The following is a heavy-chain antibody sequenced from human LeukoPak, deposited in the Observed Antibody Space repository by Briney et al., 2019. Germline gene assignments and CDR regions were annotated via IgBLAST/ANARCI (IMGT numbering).Heavy chain of an antibody. J-gene: IGHJ4*02. CDR2: ISYDGSNK. CDR3: ARDYFDY. CDR1: GFTFSSYG. Sequence: GGSLRLSCAASGFTFSSYGMHLVRQAPGKGLEWVAVISYDGSNKYYADSVKGRFTISRDNSKNTLYLQMNSLRAEDTAVYYCARDYFDYWGQGTLVTVSS. V-gene: IGHV3-30*03.